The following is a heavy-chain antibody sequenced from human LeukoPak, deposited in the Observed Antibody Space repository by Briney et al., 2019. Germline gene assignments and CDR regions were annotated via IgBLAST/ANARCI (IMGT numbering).Heavy chain of an antibody. CDR2: ISTASNP. CDR1: GFTVRSYD. J-gene: IGHJ2*01. D-gene: IGHD7-27*01. Sequence: PGGSLRLSCAASGFTVRSYDMHWDRQVAGKGLEWVSAISTASNPHYAASVQGRFTIFRANAENSLYLQMNSLSAEDTAVYYCARELGIEGYWYFDLWGRGTLVTVSS. CDR3: ARELGIEGYWYFDL. V-gene: IGHV3-13*05.